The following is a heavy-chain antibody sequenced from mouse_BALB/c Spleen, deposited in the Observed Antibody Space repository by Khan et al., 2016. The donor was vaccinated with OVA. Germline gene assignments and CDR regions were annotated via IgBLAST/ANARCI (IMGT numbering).Heavy chain of an antibody. CDR2: ISYSGST. CDR3: ASERLLLRYPDYFDY. CDR1: GYSITSDYA. V-gene: IGHV3-2*02. Sequence: EVKLLESGPGLLKPSQSLSLTCTVTGYSITSDYAWNWLRPFPGNKLELMAYISYSGSTTYSPSLRSRISITRDTSKNPLFLQLNSVTTEVTATYYGASERLLLRYPDYFDYWGQGTTLTVSS. J-gene: IGHJ2*01. D-gene: IGHD1-1*01.